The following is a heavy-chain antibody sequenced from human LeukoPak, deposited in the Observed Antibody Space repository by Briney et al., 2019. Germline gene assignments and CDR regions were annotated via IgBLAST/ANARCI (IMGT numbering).Heavy chain of an antibody. CDR2: YHVGTT. CDR3: ARCLGFLIGSSWYPDAFDI. Sequence: SETLSLTCTVSGYSISSGYFWGWIRQPPGKGLEWIGVYHVGTTDYNPSLKSRVTISVDRSKNQMSLKLSSVTAADTAVYYCARCLGFLIGSSWYPDAFDIWGQGTMVTVSS. V-gene: IGHV4-38-2*02. D-gene: IGHD6-13*01. CDR1: GYSISSGYF. J-gene: IGHJ3*02.